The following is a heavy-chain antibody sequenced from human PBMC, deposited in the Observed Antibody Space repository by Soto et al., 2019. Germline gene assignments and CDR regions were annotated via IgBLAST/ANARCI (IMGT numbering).Heavy chain of an antibody. CDR2: ISGYNGNT. V-gene: IGHV1-18*01. D-gene: IGHD6-19*01. CDR3: SRFIMVGGWFDPNYYHGMDV. J-gene: IGHJ6*02. CDR1: GYTFSNYG. Sequence: QVQLVQSGAEVKKPGASVTVSCKTSGYTFSNYGINWVRQAPGQGLEWMGWISGYNGNTNYAQTVQGRATMTTHTSTGTVYMELRSLKSDDTAIYYCSRFIMVGGWFDPNYYHGMDVWGQGTTVTVS.